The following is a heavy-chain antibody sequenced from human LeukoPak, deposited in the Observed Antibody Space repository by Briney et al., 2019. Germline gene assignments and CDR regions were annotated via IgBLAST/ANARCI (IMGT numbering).Heavy chain of an antibody. CDR3: ARDPAAAGIFDAFDI. CDR1: GGSISSYY. Sequence: SETLSLTCTVSGGSISSYYWSWIRQLAGKGLEWIGRIYTSGSTNYNPSLKSRVTMSVDTSKNQFSLKLSSVTAADTAVYYCARDPAAAGIFDAFDIWGQGTMVTVSS. V-gene: IGHV4-4*07. CDR2: IYTSGST. D-gene: IGHD6-13*01. J-gene: IGHJ3*02.